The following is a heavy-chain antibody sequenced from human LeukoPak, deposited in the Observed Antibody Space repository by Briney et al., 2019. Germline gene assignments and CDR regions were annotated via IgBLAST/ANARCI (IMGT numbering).Heavy chain of an antibody. CDR2: IDSDDTTT. Sequence: PGVSLSLTCAASGFTFSSYLMHWVRHCPGKGLEWIARIDSDDTTTTYADSVKGRFTISRDNANNTLYLQMNSLRAEDTAVYYCLRELNMVQGLIRYFDYWGQGTLVTVSS. D-gene: IGHD3-10*01. CDR3: LRELNMVQGLIRYFDY. CDR1: GFTFSSYL. J-gene: IGHJ4*02. V-gene: IGHV3-74*01.